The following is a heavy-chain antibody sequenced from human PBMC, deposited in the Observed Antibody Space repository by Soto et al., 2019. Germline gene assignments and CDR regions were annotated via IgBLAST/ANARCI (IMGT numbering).Heavy chain of an antibody. CDR1: GFTFSSYG. CDR3: ARESSYYYDK. D-gene: IGHD3-22*01. CDR2: IWYDGSNK. V-gene: IGHV3-33*01. J-gene: IGHJ4*02. Sequence: PGGSLRLSCAASGFTFSSYGMHWVRQAPGKWLERVAVIWYDGSNKYYADSVKGRFTISRDNSKNTQYLQMHSLRAEGTAVYYCARESSYYYDKWSQGXLVTVYS.